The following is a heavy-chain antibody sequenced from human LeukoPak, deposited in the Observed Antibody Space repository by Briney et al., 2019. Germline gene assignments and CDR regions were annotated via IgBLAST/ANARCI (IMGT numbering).Heavy chain of an antibody. CDR2: IYYSGST. D-gene: IGHD3-3*01. V-gene: IGHV4-59*01. CDR1: GDSFRSYY. J-gene: IGHJ5*01. Sequence: KPSETLSLTCTVSGDSFRSYYWSWLRQPPGKGLEWIGYIYYSGSTNYNPSLKSRVTISVNTSKNQFSLKLNSVTAADTAVYYCARGRNLEWFDYWGQGTLVTVSS. CDR3: ARGRNLEWFDY.